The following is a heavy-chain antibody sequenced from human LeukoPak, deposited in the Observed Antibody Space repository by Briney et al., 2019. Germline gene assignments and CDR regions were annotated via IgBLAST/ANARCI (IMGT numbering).Heavy chain of an antibody. CDR2: IYPDDSDT. J-gene: IGHJ4*02. D-gene: IGHD2-15*01. Sequence: GESLKISCKGSGFSFTNYRIGWVRQMPGKGLEWMGIIYPDDSDTRYSPSFQGQVTISADKSISTAYLQWSSLKASDTAVYYCARRYCSGGSCYANFDYWGQGTLVTVSS. V-gene: IGHV5-51*01. CDR3: ARRYCSGGSCYANFDY. CDR1: GFSFTNYR.